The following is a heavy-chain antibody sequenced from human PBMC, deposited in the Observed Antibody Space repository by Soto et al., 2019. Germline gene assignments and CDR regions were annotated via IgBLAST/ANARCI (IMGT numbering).Heavy chain of an antibody. CDR3: AIEAVATYYYYGMDV. V-gene: IGHV1-18*01. J-gene: IGHJ6*02. D-gene: IGHD5-12*01. CDR2: ISTYNGDT. CDR1: GYTFTRSG. Sequence: QVQLVQSGAEVKKPGASVKVSCKASGYTFTRSGISWVRQAPGQGLEWMGWISTYNGDTNYAQTFQGRVTMTTDTSTSTVYMELRSLRSDDTAVYYCAIEAVATYYYYGMDVWGQVTPATVSS.